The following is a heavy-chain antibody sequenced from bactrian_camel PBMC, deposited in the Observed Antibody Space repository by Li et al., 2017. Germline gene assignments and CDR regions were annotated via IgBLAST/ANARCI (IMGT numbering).Heavy chain of an antibody. Sequence: QLVESGGGSVQAGGSRRLSCVASGYSSSSYCMAWFRQAPGKEREGVATVDKRGELTYADFVKGRFTISKDSAEMTVYLQMNCLKPEDTAMYYCAADRMACLRPSVQLEAYNFWGQGTQVTVS. CDR2: VDKRGELT. CDR3: AADRMACLRPSVQLEAYNF. V-gene: IGHV3-3*01. J-gene: IGHJ4*01. CDR1: GYSSSSYC.